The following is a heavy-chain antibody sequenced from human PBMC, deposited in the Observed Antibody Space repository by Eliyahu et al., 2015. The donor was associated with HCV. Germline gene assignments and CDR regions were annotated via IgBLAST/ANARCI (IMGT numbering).Heavy chain of an antibody. CDR3: ARESDSSGYGN. D-gene: IGHD3-22*01. Sequence: EVQLVESGGGLVQPGGSLXXSCAASGSTFSGYAMDWVRQGPGKGLEYVSAISSNGGSTYYANSVKGRFTISRDNSKNTLYLQMGSLRAEDMAVYYCARESDSSGYGNWGQGTLVTVSS. CDR2: ISSNGGST. CDR1: GSTFSGYA. V-gene: IGHV3-64*01. J-gene: IGHJ4*02.